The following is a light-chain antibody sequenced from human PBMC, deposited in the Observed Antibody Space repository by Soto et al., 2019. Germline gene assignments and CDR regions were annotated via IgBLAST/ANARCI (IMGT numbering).Light chain of an antibody. J-gene: IGLJ2*01. Sequence: QSALTQPASVSGSPGQSITISCTGTSSDVGGFDYVSWYQQYPGKAPKLIIYDVTNRPSGVFDRFFGSKSGNTASLTISGLQAEDEADFYCSSYTSSNSLVVFGGGTKLTVL. CDR3: SSYTSSNSLVV. CDR2: DVT. V-gene: IGLV2-14*03. CDR1: SSDVGGFDY.